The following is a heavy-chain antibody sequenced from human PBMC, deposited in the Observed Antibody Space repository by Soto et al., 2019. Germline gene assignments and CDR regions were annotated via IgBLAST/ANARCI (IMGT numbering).Heavy chain of an antibody. CDR2: ISAYNGNT. D-gene: IGHD5-12*01. V-gene: IGHV1-18*01. Sequence: QVQLVQSGAEVKKPGASVKVSCKASGYTFTSYGISWVRQAPGQGLEWMGWISAYNGNTNHAQKLQGRVTLTTDTSTSTAYMELRSLRSDDTAVYYCARDHRSGYENGVFDYWGQGTLVTVSS. J-gene: IGHJ4*02. CDR3: ARDHRSGYENGVFDY. CDR1: GYTFTSYG.